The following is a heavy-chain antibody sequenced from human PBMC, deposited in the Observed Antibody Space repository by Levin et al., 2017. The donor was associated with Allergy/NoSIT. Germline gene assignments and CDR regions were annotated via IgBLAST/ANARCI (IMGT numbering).Heavy chain of an antibody. CDR1: GFTVSSNY. CDR2: IYSGGST. Sequence: LSLTCAASGFTVSSNYMSWVRQAPGKGLEWVSVIYSGGSTYYADSVKGRFTISRDNSKNTLYLQMNSLRAEDTAVYYCARLIVVVSYWYFDLWGRGTLVTVSS. D-gene: IGHD3-22*01. CDR3: ARLIVVVSYWYFDL. J-gene: IGHJ2*01. V-gene: IGHV3-53*01.